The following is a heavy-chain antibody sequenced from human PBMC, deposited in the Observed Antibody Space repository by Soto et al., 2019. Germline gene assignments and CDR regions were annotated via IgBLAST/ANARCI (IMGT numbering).Heavy chain of an antibody. CDR1: GYTFTSYY. CDR2: INPSGGST. Sequence: ASLKVSCKASGYTFTSYYMHWVRQAPGQGLEWMGIINPSGGSTSYAQKFQGRVTMTRDTSTSTVYMELSSLRSEDTAVYYCARAFDIVVVVAGDAFDIWGQGTMVTVSS. V-gene: IGHV1-46*01. J-gene: IGHJ3*02. D-gene: IGHD2-15*01. CDR3: ARAFDIVVVVAGDAFDI.